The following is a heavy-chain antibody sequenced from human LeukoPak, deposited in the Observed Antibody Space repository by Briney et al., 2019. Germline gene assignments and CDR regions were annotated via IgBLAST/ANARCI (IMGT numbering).Heavy chain of an antibody. J-gene: IGHJ3*02. CDR3: ASGYSGYDSPGDAFDI. V-gene: IGHV3-48*04. D-gene: IGHD5-12*01. Sequence: GGSLRLSCAASGFTFSSYSMNWVRQAPGKGLEWVSYISSSSSTIYYADSVKGRFTTSRDNAKNSLYLQMNSLRAEDTAVYYCASGYSGYDSPGDAFDIWGQGTMVTVSS. CDR2: ISSSSSTI. CDR1: GFTFSSYS.